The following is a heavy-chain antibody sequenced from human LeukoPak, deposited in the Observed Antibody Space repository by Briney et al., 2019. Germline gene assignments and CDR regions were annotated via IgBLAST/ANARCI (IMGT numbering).Heavy chain of an antibody. CDR2: IYYNGDT. Sequence: SETLSLTCTVSGGSISRSSYYWGWIRQPPGKGLEWIGSIYYNGDTYYNPSLKSRVTISVDTSKNQFSLNLSSVTAADTDVYYCARLAIWGGIAVAVLVDVPWGEGTLVTISS. D-gene: IGHD6-19*01. CDR3: ARLAIWGGIAVAVLVDVP. CDR1: GGSISRSSYY. V-gene: IGHV4-39*01. J-gene: IGHJ5*02.